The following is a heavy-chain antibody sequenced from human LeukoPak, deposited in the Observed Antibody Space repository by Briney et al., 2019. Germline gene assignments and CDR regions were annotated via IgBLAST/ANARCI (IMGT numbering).Heavy chain of an antibody. CDR3: AKAIARVADY. J-gene: IGHJ4*02. Sequence: GGSLRLSCAASGFTFRNYDMHWVRQPPGKGLEWVAFIRYDGSTSYYAESVKGRFTISRDNSKNTMYLQIDSLRVEDTAVYYCAKAIARVADYWGQGTLVTVSS. CDR1: GFTFRNYD. V-gene: IGHV3-30*02. D-gene: IGHD2-15*01. CDR2: IRYDGSTS.